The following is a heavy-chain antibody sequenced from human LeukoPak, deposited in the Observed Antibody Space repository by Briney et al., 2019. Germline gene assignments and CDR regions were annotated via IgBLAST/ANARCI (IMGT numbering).Heavy chain of an antibody. D-gene: IGHD3-16*01. CDR3: ARLSREARHWGDAFDI. V-gene: IGHV1-69*13. CDR1: GGTFSSYA. Sequence: SVKVSCTASGGTFSSYAISWVRQAPGQGLEWMGGIIPIFGTANYAQKFQGRVTITADGSTSTAYMELSSLRSEDTAVYYCARLSREARHWGDAFDIWGQGTMVTVSS. J-gene: IGHJ3*02. CDR2: IIPIFGTA.